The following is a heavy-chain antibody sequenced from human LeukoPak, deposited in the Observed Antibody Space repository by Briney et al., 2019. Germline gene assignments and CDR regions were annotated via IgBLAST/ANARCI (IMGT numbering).Heavy chain of an antibody. CDR1: GGTLSSYA. J-gene: IGHJ6*03. CDR2: IIPIFGTA. CDR3: ARVTGENYYYYMDV. D-gene: IGHD7-27*01. V-gene: IGHV1-69*05. Sequence: GASVKVSCKASGGTLSSYAISWVRPAPGQGLEWMGGIIPIFGTANYAQKFQGRVTITTDESTSTAYMELSSLRSEDTAVYYCARVTGENYYYYMDVWGKGTTVTVSS.